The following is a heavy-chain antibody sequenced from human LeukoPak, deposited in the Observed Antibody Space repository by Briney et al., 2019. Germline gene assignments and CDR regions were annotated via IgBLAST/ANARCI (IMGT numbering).Heavy chain of an antibody. J-gene: IGHJ4*02. Sequence: ASVKVSCKASGYTFTGYYMHWVRQAPGRGLEWMGRINPNSGGTNYAQKFQGRVTMTRDTSISTAYMELSRLRSDGTAVYYCARAGGSEVVIPYYFDYWGQGTLVTVSS. CDR3: ARAGGSEVVIPYYFDY. CDR2: INPNSGGT. CDR1: GYTFTGYY. D-gene: IGHD3-22*01. V-gene: IGHV1-2*06.